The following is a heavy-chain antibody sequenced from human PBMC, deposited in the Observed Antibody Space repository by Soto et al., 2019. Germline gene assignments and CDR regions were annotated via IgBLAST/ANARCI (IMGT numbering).Heavy chain of an antibody. CDR1: GDSVTSVSDY. J-gene: IGHJ6*02. V-gene: IGHV4-61*01. Sequence: TSETLSLTCTVSGDSVTSVSDYWSWIRQPPGKGLEWIGYIYYSGSADYNPSLGSRVTISIDTSKNQFSLKLTSVTAADTAVYYCARGVGFGYYYYHMDLWGQGTTVTVSS. CDR3: ARGVGFGYYYYHMDL. CDR2: IYYSGSA. D-gene: IGHD3-10*01.